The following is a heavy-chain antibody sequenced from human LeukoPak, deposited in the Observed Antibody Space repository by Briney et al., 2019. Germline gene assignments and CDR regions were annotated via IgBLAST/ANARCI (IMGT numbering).Heavy chain of an antibody. CDR1: GDSIRSYQ. V-gene: IGHV4-59*01. D-gene: IGHD3-16*01. CDR2: ISYSGGT. J-gene: IGHJ4*02. CDR3: ARVGRGDHTWGSYSFDY. Sequence: TSETLSLTCTVSGDSIRSYQWSWFRQPPGKGLEWIGYISYSGGTVYSPSLRSRVTISVDTSKSQFSLKLSSVTAADTAVYYCARVGRGDHTWGSYSFDYWDQGILVTVSS.